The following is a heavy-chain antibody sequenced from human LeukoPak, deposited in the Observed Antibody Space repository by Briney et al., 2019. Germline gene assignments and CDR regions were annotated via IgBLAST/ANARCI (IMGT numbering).Heavy chain of an antibody. CDR1: GFTFDDYA. V-gene: IGHV3-9*01. Sequence: GGSLRLSCAASGFTFDDYAMHRVRHAPGKGLEWVSGISWNSGSIGYADSVKGRFTISRDNAKNSLYLQMNSLRAEDTALYYCAKDIRSTVVTYIDYWGQGTLVTVSS. J-gene: IGHJ4*02. D-gene: IGHD4-23*01. CDR2: ISWNSGSI. CDR3: AKDIRSTVVTYIDY.